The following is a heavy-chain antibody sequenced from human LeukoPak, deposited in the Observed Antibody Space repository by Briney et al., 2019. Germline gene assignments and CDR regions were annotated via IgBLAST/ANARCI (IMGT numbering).Heavy chain of an antibody. D-gene: IGHD3-9*01. CDR2: ISGSGGST. V-gene: IGHV3-23*01. J-gene: IGHJ3*02. CDR1: GFTFSSYA. CDR3: AKVSSPYDILTGYYTLDAFDI. Sequence: GGSLRLSCAASGFTFSSYAMSWVRQAPGKGLEWVSAISGSGGSTYYADSVKGRFTISRDSSKDTLYLQMNSLRAEDAAVYYCAKVSSPYDILTGYYTLDAFDIWGQGTMVTVSS.